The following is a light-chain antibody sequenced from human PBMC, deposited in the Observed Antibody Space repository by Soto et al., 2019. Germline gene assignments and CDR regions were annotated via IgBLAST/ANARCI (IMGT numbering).Light chain of an antibody. Sequence: EIVMTQSPGTLSLSPGERATLSCRASQSISSNFLAWYQHKPGQAPRLLIYGESSRATGIPDRFSGSASGTDFTLTISRLEPEDFAVYYCQQYNSSPRTFGQGTKVDIK. V-gene: IGKV3-20*01. CDR1: QSISSNF. CDR3: QQYNSSPRT. J-gene: IGKJ1*01. CDR2: GES.